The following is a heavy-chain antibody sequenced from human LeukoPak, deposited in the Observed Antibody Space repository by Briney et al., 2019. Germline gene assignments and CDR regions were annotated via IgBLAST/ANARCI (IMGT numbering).Heavy chain of an antibody. CDR1: GFTFRSHA. CDR2: IYENGGTT. CDR3: AKGGGGYTFDY. D-gene: IGHD2-15*01. J-gene: IGHJ4*02. Sequence: GGSLRLSCVGSGFTFRSHAMSWVRQAPEKGLEFVSGIYENGGTTYYADSVKGRFSISRDNSKNTLYLQMNSLRAEDTAVYYCAKGGGGYTFDYWGQGTLVTVSS. V-gene: IGHV3-23*01.